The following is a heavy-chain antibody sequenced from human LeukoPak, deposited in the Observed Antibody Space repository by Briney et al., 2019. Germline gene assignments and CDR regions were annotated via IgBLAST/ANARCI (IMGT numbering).Heavy chain of an antibody. Sequence: GASVKVSCKASGYTFTSYGISWVRQAPGQGLEGMGWISAYNGNTNYAQKLQGRVTMTTDTSTSTAYMELRSLRSDDTAVYYCARDVQWPPRKPFDYWGQGTLVTVSS. CDR2: ISAYNGNT. V-gene: IGHV1-18*01. CDR1: GYTFTSYG. J-gene: IGHJ4*02. D-gene: IGHD6-19*01. CDR3: ARDVQWPPRKPFDY.